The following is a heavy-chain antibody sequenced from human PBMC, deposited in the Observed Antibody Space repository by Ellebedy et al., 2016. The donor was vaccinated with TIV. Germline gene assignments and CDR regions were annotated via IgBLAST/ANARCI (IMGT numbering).Heavy chain of an antibody. CDR3: ARDIDYSYDY. V-gene: IGHV3-64*04. D-gene: IGHD4-11*01. CDR2: ISNNGIST. J-gene: IGHJ4*02. Sequence: GESLKISCSGSGFTFSSYGMHWVRQAPGKGLEDVSGISNNGISTSYADSVKGRFTISRDNSKNTLYLQMSSLRGEDTAVYYCARDIDYSYDYWGQGTLVTVSS. CDR1: GFTFSSYG.